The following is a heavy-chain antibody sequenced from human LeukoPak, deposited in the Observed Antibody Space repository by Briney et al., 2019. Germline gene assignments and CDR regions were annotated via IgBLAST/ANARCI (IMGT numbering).Heavy chain of an antibody. V-gene: IGHV4-4*02. CDR3: ASNGHYSLDY. D-gene: IGHD2-15*01. CDR2: IYHSGST. J-gene: IGHJ4*02. CDR1: GGSITNTNW. Sequence: PSETLSLTCAVSGGSITNTNWCSWVRQPPAKWLEWIAEIYHSGSTNYNPSLKSRVTISVDKSKNQFSLDLSSVTAADTAVYYCASNGHYSLDYWGQGTLVTVSS.